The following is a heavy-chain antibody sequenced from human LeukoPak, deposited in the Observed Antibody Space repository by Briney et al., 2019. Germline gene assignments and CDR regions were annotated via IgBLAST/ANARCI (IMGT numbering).Heavy chain of an antibody. CDR1: GFTFSSYS. V-gene: IGHV3-21*04. D-gene: IGHD1-1*01. CDR2: ISSSSSYI. Sequence: PGGSLRLSCAASGFTFSSYSMNWVRQAPGKGLEWVSSISSSSSYIYYADSVKGRFTISRDNAKNSLYLQMNSLRAEDTAVYYCAKELSGTTRLFDYWGQGTLVTVSS. CDR3: AKELSGTTRLFDY. J-gene: IGHJ4*02.